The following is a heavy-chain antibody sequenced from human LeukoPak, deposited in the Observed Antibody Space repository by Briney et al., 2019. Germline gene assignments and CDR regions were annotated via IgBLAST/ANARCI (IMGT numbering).Heavy chain of an antibody. CDR2: MYSGDSDT. J-gene: IGHJ3*02. CDR1: GYTFTSYW. Sequence: GESLQISCKGAGYTFTSYWIGWGGREPGKGREWMGTMYSGDSDTRYSPSLQGQVTISADKSISTPYLQWSSLKASDTAMYYCATRGCTYAFDIWGQGTIVAVAS. D-gene: IGHD5-12*01. CDR3: ATRGCTYAFDI. V-gene: IGHV5-51*01.